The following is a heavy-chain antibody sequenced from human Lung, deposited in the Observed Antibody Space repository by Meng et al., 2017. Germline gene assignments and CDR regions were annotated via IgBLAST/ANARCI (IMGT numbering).Heavy chain of an antibody. J-gene: IGHJ4*02. CDR1: RLTFSSYA. V-gene: IGHV3-30*01. Sequence: VGAGGGGVQPGGSLSLSCAASRLTFSSYAMHWVRQAPGKGLEWVAVISYDGSNKYYADSVKGRFTISRDNSKNTLYLQMNSLRAEDTAVYYCASGLDLFDYWGQGTLVTVSS. D-gene: IGHD6-19*01. CDR3: ASGLDLFDY. CDR2: ISYDGSNK.